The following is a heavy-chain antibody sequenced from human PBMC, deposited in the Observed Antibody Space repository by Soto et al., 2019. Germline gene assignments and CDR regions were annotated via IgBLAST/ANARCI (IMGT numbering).Heavy chain of an antibody. CDR3: ARDGAATGHWDY. Sequence: EVPLVESGGDLVQPGGSLRLSCAASGFTFSTFSMNWVRQAPGKGLEWISYISISSSTIHYADSVKGRFTITRDNAKSSLYLQMDRLRDEDTAVYYCARDGAATGHWDYWGQGTLVTVSS. CDR1: GFTFSTFS. V-gene: IGHV3-48*02. CDR2: ISISSSTI. J-gene: IGHJ4*02. D-gene: IGHD6-13*01.